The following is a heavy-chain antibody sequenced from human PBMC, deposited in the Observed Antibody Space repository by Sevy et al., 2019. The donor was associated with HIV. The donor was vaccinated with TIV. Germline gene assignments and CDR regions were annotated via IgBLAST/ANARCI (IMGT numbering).Heavy chain of an antibody. D-gene: IGHD2-2*02. V-gene: IGHV3-23*01. CDR3: AKGTLVVPTVIYYYYGMSV. CDR2: MSHSGDGT. CDR1: GFTFSSYA. Sequence: GGSLRLSCAASGFTFSSYAMSWVRQAPGKGLEWVSAMSHSGDGTYYADSVKGRFTISRDNSKNTLYLEMNSLRAEDTAVYYCAKGTLVVPTVIYYYYGMSVWGQGTTVTVSS. J-gene: IGHJ6*02.